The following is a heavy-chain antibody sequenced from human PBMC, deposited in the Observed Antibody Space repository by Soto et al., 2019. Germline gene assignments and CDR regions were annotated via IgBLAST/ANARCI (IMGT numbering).Heavy chain of an antibody. V-gene: IGHV4-4*02. CDR3: ARDKITGLFDY. J-gene: IGHJ4*02. CDR1: AGSISSRDW. CDR2: IHHSGST. Sequence: PSETLSLTCAVSAGSISSRDWWTWVRQSPGKGLEWIGEIHHSGSTNYNPSLKSRVTISVDTSKNQFSLKLTSVTAADTAVYYCARDKITGLFDYWGQGTLVTVSS. D-gene: IGHD2-8*02.